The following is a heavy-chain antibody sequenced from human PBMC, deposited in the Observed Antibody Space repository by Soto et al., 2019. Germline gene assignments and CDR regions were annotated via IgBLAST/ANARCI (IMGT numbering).Heavy chain of an antibody. CDR3: ARIPYSSGWYPPIYYYYLDV. CDR1: GGSISSYY. Sequence: SETLSLXCTVSGGSISSYYWSWIRQPPGKGLEWIGCIYYRGRTNYNPSRKSRVTISINTSNNQISLKLSSMPAADTAVYYRARIPYSSGWYPPIYYYYLDVWGKGTTVTVSS. D-gene: IGHD6-19*01. V-gene: IGHV4-59*08. J-gene: IGHJ6*03. CDR2: IYYRGRT.